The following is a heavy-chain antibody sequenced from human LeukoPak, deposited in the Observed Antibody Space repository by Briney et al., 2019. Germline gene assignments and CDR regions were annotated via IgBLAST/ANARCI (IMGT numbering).Heavy chain of an antibody. D-gene: IGHD3-3*01. CDR1: GFAFSSYG. Sequence: GGSLRLSCAASGFAFSSYGMHWVRQAPGKGLEWVTFIRYDGSNKYYADSVKGRFTISRDNSKNTLYLQMNSLRAEDTAVYYCSKGSKEVLFTRDHYMDVWGKGTTVTISS. CDR2: IRYDGSNK. CDR3: SKGSKEVLFTRDHYMDV. J-gene: IGHJ6*03. V-gene: IGHV3-30*02.